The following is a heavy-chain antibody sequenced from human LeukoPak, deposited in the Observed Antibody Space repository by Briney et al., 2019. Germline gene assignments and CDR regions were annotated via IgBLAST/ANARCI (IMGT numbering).Heavy chain of an antibody. CDR1: GFTFSSYG. V-gene: IGHV3-33*06. D-gene: IGHD3-10*01. J-gene: IGHJ4*02. Sequence: GRSLRLSCAASGFTFSSYGMHWVRQAPGKGLEWVAVIWYDGSNKYYADSVKGRFTISRDNSKNTLYLQMNSLRAEDTALYYCAKDLTKYYYGSVDYWGQGTLVTVSS. CDR2: IWYDGSNK. CDR3: AKDLTKYYYGSVDY.